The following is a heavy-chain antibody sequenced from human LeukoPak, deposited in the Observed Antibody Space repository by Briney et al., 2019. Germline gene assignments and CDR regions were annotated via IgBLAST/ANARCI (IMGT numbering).Heavy chain of an antibody. CDR3: AIIVAAIRGFDY. CDR1: GYTFTGYY. CDR2: INPNTGGT. D-gene: IGHD5-12*01. Sequence: ASVKVSCKASGYTFTGYYTYWVRQAPGQGLEWMGWINPNTGGTNYAQKFQDRVTMTRDTSINTAYMELSRLTSDDTAVYYCAIIVAAIRGFDYWGQGTLVTVSS. V-gene: IGHV1-2*02. J-gene: IGHJ4*02.